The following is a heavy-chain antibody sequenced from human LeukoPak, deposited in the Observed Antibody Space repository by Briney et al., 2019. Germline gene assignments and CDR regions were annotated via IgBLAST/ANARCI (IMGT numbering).Heavy chain of an antibody. CDR1: GGSISSYY. CDR3: ARLSSSGWYYFDY. CDR2: IYYSGCT. D-gene: IGHD6-19*01. Sequence: SETLSLTCTVSGGSISSYYWNWIRQPPGKGLEWIGYIYYSGCTNYNPSLKSRVIVSVDTSKNQFSLKLRSVTAADTGVYYCARLSSSGWYYFDYWGQGTLVTVSS. J-gene: IGHJ4*02. V-gene: IGHV4-59*01.